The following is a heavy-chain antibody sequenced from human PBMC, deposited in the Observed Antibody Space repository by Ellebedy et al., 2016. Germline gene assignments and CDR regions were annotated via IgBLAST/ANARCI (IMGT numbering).Heavy chain of an antibody. CDR3: ARGRRSHDQFAPFDF. V-gene: IGHV4-59*01. CDR2: FYNSGSA. D-gene: IGHD2-15*01. CDR1: GVPIISYY. J-gene: IGHJ4*02. Sequence: SETLSLTCNVSGVPIISYYWSWIRQPPGRGLEWLGYFYNSGSANYNPSLKSRATISGDPSRNQFSLRLNSVTAADTALYYCARGRRSHDQFAPFDFWGQGILVAVST.